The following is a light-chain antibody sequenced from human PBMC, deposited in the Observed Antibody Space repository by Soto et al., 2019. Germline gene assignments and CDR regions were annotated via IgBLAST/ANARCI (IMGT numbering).Light chain of an antibody. J-gene: IGLJ1*01. CDR2: VVV. CDR3: KSYAGRNTYV. V-gene: IGLV2-8*01. Sequence: QSVLTQPPSASGSPGQSVTISCTGTKNDVGFYDFVSWYLHHPGKAPRLIIYVVVQRPSGVPDRFSGSKSGNTASLTVSGLQAADEADYFCKSYAGRNTYVFGSGTKV. CDR1: KNDVGFYDF.